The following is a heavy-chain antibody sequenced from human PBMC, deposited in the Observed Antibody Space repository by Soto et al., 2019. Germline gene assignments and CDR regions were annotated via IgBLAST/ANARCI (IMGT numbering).Heavy chain of an antibody. CDR2: MNPNSGNT. CDR3: ARGYSGYDYIWGSYRFYYFDS. D-gene: IGHD3-16*02. CDR1: GYTFTSYD. J-gene: IGHJ4*02. Sequence: QVQLVQSGAEVKKPGASVKVSCKASGYTFTSYDINWVRQATGQGLEWMGWMNPNSGNTGYAQKFQGRVTMTRNTTISTAYMELSSLRSEDTAVYYCARGYSGYDYIWGSYRFYYFDSWGQGTLVTVSS. V-gene: IGHV1-8*01.